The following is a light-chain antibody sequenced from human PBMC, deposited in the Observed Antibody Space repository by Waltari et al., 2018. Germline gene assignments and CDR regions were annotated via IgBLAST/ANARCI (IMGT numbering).Light chain of an antibody. CDR2: DAS. CDR3: QKYGRLPAT. J-gene: IGKJ1*01. CDR1: QSVSRT. V-gene: IGKV3-20*01. Sequence: EIVLTQSPGTLSLSPGERATLSCRASQSVSRTLAWYQQKPGQAPRLLIYDASTRATGIAEGFSGSGSGTDFSLTISRLEPEDFAVYYCQKYGRLPATFGQGTKVEIK.